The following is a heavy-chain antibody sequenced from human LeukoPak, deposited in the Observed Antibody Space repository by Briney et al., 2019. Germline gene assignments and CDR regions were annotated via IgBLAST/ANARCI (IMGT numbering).Heavy chain of an antibody. D-gene: IGHD1-14*01. V-gene: IGHV3-74*01. CDR1: GFTFCNSL. J-gene: IGHJ3*01. CDR3: VVVVEPPDSDGFDV. Sequence: PGGSLRLSCAASGFTFCNSLVHWVRQAPGKGVVGVSLINGSGSTATDADSVKGPFTISRDNARNTLSLQMNSLTIEDTAVYYCVVVVEPPDSDGFDVWGQGTMITVSS. CDR2: INGSGSTA.